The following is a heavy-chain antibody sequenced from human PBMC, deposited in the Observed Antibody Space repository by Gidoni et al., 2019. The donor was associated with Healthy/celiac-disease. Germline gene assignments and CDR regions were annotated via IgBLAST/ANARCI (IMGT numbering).Heavy chain of an antibody. V-gene: IGHV1-69*01. CDR3: ARDPTEMATINLGLGY. CDR1: GGTFSSYA. D-gene: IGHD5-12*01. CDR2: IIPIFATA. J-gene: IGHJ4*02. Sequence: QVQLVQSGAEVKKPGSSVKVCCKASGGTFSSYAISWGRQAPGQGLAWMGGIIPIFATANYAPKFQGRVTITADESTSTAYMELSSLRSEDTAVYYCARDPTEMATINLGLGYWGQGTLVTVSS.